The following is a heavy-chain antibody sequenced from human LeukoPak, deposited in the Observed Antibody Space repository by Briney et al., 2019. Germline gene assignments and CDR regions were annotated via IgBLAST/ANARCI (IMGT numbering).Heavy chain of an antibody. CDR3: ARGAVRDFDY. Sequence: SEILSLTCTVSGGSISGSSYYWGWIRQPPGKGLEWIGSIYYSGSTYYNPSLKSRVTISVDTSKNQFSLKLSSVTAADTAVYYCARGAVRDFDYWGQGTLVTVSS. V-gene: IGHV4-39*07. CDR2: IYYSGST. J-gene: IGHJ4*02. CDR1: GGSISGSSYY.